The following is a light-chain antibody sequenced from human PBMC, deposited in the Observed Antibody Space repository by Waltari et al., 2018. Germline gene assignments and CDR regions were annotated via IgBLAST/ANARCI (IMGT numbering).Light chain of an antibody. CDR2: ATS. CDR1: QGISRY. J-gene: IGKJ1*01. V-gene: IGKV1-8*01. Sequence: AIRMTQSPSSLAASTGDRVNITCRASQGISRYLAWYQQKPGKAPKLLMYATSTMQSGVPSRFSGSGSGTDFTLTISCLQSEDFATYYCQQYYTYPRTFGQGTKVET. CDR3: QQYYTYPRT.